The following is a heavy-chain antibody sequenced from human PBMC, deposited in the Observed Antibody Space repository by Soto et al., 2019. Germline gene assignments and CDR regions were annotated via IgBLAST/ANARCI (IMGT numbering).Heavy chain of an antibody. Sequence: QLQLQESGSGLVKPSQTLSLTCSVSGGSISSGCYSWSWIRQPPGKGLEWIGYIYHSGSTYYNPSPKSRFTLSEDRSKNQFSLKLSSAAAADTAVYYCAVGPGVARNYSGQGTLVTVSS. V-gene: IGHV4-30-2*01. CDR2: IYHSGST. CDR3: AVGPGVARNY. CDR1: GGSISSGCYS. D-gene: IGHD5-12*01. J-gene: IGHJ4*02.